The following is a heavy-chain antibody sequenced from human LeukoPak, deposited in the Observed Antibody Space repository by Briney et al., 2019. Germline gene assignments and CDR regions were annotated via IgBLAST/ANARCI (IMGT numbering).Heavy chain of an antibody. CDR3: ARERIAARYFDY. Sequence: GASVTVSCKASGYTFTGYYMHWVRQAPGQGLEWMGWINPNSGGANYAQKFQGRVTTTRDTSISTAYMELSRLRSDDTAVYYCARERIAARYFDYWGQGTLVTVSS. V-gene: IGHV1-2*02. CDR2: INPNSGGA. J-gene: IGHJ4*02. CDR1: GYTFTGYY. D-gene: IGHD6-6*01.